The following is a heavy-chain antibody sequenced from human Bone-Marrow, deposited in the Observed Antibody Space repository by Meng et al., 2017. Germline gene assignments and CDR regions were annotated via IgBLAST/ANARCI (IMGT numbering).Heavy chain of an antibody. V-gene: IGHV3-30*04. CDR3: ARDNSYYDSSGSEYYYYYYGMDV. Sequence: GESLKISCAASGFTFSSYAMHWVRQAPGKGLEWVAVISYDGSNKYYADSVKGRFTISRDNSKNTLYLQMNSLRDEDTAVYYCARDNSYYDSSGSEYYYYYYGMDVWGQGTTVTVSS. CDR2: ISYDGSNK. D-gene: IGHD3-22*01. CDR1: GFTFSSYA. J-gene: IGHJ6*02.